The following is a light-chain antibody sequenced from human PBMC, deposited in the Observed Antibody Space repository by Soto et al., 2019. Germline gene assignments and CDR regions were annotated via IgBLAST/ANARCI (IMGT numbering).Light chain of an antibody. V-gene: IGKV3-15*01. CDR2: GVS. CDR3: QQYNNWPPVT. CDR1: QRLASDY. Sequence: DIELTQSPGTLSLSPGERATLSCRSSQRLASDYLAWYQQRPGQAPRLLLYGVSTRATDIPATFSGSGSGTEFTLAISSLQSEDFAVYYCQQYNNWPPVTFGGGTKVDIK. J-gene: IGKJ4*01.